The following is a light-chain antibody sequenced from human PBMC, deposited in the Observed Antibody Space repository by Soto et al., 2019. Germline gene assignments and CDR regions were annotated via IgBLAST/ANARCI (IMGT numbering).Light chain of an antibody. V-gene: IGKV1-5*03. CDR3: QHYNSYSEA. Sequence: DIQITHSPSTLSGSVGDRVTITCRSSQTISSWLAWYQQKPGKAPKLLIYKASTLKSGVPSRFSGSGSGTEFTLTTSSLQPDDFATYYCQHYNSYSEALGQGTKVDIK. CDR2: KAS. CDR1: QTISSW. J-gene: IGKJ1*01.